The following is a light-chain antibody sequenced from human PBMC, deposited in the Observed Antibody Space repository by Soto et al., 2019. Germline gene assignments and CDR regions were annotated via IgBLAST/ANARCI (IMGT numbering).Light chain of an antibody. V-gene: IGLV2-8*01. J-gene: IGLJ1*01. CDR3: SSYAGSNNYV. CDR1: SSDVGGYNY. CDR2: EVS. Sequence: QCLLTQPASASGSPGRSVTISCTGTSSDVGGYNYVSWYQQHPGKAPKLMIYEVSKRPSGVPDRFSGSKSGNTASLTVSGLQAEDEADYYCSSYAGSNNYVFGTGTKVTVL.